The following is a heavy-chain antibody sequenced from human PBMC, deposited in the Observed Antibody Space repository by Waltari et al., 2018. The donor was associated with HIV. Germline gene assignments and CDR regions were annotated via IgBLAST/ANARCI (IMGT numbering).Heavy chain of an antibody. D-gene: IGHD3-22*01. CDR3: ARGLRYDSSGYNYDDAFDI. CDR1: GFTFGHYD. V-gene: IGHV3-13*01. Sequence: EVHLVESGGGLVQPGGSLRRSCAASGFTFGHYDMHWVRQATGKGLEWVSAFGTAGDTYYAGSVKGRFTISRENAKNSLYLQMNSLRAEDTAVYYCARGLRYDSSGYNYDDAFDIWGQGTMVTVSS. J-gene: IGHJ3*02. CDR2: FGTAGDT.